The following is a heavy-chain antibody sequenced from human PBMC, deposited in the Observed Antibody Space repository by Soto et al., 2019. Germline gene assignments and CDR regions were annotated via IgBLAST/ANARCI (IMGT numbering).Heavy chain of an antibody. Sequence: SETLSLTCAVSGGSISSDGYSWSWIRQPPGKGLEWIGYIYHSGSTYYNPSLKSRVTISVDRSKNQFSLKLSSVTAADTAVYYCSRVDPGETSPFDHWGQGTLVTVS. V-gene: IGHV4-30-2*01. CDR2: IYHSGST. CDR1: GGSISSDGYS. CDR3: SRVDPGETSPFDH. J-gene: IGHJ4*02. D-gene: IGHD3-10*01.